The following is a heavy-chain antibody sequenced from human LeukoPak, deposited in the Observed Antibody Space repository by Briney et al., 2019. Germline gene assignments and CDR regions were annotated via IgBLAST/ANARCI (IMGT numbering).Heavy chain of an antibody. V-gene: IGHV4-34*01. D-gene: IGHD6-13*01. CDR3: ARDRLTRYSSSWRSHYFDY. J-gene: IGHJ4*02. CDR2: INHSGST. Sequence: SETLSLTCAVYGGSFSGYYWSWIRQPRGKGLEWIGEINHSGSTNYNPSLKSRVTISVDTSKNQFSLKLSSVTAADTAVYYCARDRLTRYSSSWRSHYFDYWGQGTLVTVSS. CDR1: GGSFSGYY.